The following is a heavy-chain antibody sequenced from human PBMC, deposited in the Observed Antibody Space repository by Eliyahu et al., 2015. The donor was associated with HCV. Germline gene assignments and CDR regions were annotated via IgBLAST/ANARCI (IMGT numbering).Heavy chain of an antibody. CDR1: GGSFSGYY. D-gene: IGHD2-21*02. CDR3: ARGPYINIVVVTADWYFDL. J-gene: IGHJ2*01. Sequence: HVQLQKWGAGLLKPSETLSLXCAVYGGSFSGYYWXWIRQPPGKGREWIGEXNHSGSTNYNPSLKSRVTIXVDTSKNQFSLKLSSVTAADTAVYYCARGPYINIVVVTADWYFDLWGRGTLVTVSS. V-gene: IGHV4-34*01. CDR2: XNHSGST.